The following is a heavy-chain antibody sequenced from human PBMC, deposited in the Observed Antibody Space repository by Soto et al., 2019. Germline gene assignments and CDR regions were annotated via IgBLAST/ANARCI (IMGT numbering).Heavy chain of an antibody. V-gene: IGHV1-8*01. CDR2: MITHSGDT. J-gene: IGHJ4*02. CDR1: AAAFTSFQ. CDR3: ASGTPGGVCH. D-gene: IGHD3-16*01. Sequence: LPVSEAPCAAAFTSFQGTRVHQAAGQGLEWIGWMITHSGDTGYAQKFQGRVTMTRGISLTTAYLDWLSLTSEDTAVYFCASGTPGGVCHWGRRTLVAVSS.